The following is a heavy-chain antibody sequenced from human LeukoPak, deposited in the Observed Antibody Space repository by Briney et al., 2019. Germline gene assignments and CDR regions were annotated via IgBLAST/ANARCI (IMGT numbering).Heavy chain of an antibody. Sequence: GGSLRLSCAASGFTFSDCYMSWIRQAPGKGLEWVSYISSSGSTIYYADSVKGRFTISRDNAKNSLYLQMNSLRAEDTAVYYCAKPLGPYCSSTSCFDYYYGMDVWGQGTTVTVSS. J-gene: IGHJ6*02. CDR1: GFTFSDCY. D-gene: IGHD2-2*01. CDR3: AKPLGPYCSSTSCFDYYYGMDV. V-gene: IGHV3-11*01. CDR2: ISSSGSTI.